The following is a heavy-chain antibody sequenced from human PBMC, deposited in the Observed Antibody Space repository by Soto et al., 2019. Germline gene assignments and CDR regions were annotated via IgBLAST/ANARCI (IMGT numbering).Heavy chain of an antibody. J-gene: IGHJ6*03. Sequence: EVQLVESGGGLVKTGGSLRLSCAASGFTFSSYSMNWVRQAPGKGLEWVSSISSSSSYIYYADSVKGRFTISRDNAKNSRYLQMNSLRAEDTAVYYCARDHSSSWKNYYYYYMDVWVKGTTVTVSS. CDR1: GFTFSSYS. CDR3: ARDHSSSWKNYYYYYMDV. CDR2: ISSSSSYI. D-gene: IGHD6-13*01. V-gene: IGHV3-21*01.